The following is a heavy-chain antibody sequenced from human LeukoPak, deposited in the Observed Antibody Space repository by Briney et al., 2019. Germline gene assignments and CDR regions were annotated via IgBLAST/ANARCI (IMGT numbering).Heavy chain of an antibody. CDR2: INPSGDST. J-gene: IGHJ5*02. Sequence: ASVKVSCKASGFTFIKCYMHWVRQAPGQGLEWMGIINPSGDSTSYAQKFRGRVTVTRDTSTSTVYMELSSLRSEDTAVYYCARDNSESLGWWFDPWGQGTLVTVSS. CDR1: GFTFIKCY. D-gene: IGHD5/OR15-5a*01. CDR3: ARDNSESLGWWFDP. V-gene: IGHV1-46*01.